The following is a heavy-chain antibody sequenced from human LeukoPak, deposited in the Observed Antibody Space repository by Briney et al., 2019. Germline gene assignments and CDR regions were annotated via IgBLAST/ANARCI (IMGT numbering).Heavy chain of an antibody. J-gene: IGHJ4*02. Sequence: GGSLRLSCAASGFPFTTYAMSWVRQAPGKGLEWVSAISGSGGSTYYADSVKGRFTISRDNSKNTLYLQMNSLRAEDTAVYYCAKDIGYCGGDCYSEGDYWGQGTLVTVSS. CDR1: GFPFTTYA. CDR3: AKDIGYCGGDCYSEGDY. CDR2: ISGSGGST. D-gene: IGHD2-21*02. V-gene: IGHV3-23*01.